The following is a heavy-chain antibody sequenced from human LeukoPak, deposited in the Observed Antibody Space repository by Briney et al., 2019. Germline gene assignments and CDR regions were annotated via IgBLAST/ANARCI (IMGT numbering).Heavy chain of an antibody. J-gene: IGHJ6*04. CDR1: GFTFSSYS. CDR2: ISSSSSYI. CDR3: VRDRAPWGGALGGAKGMDV. D-gene: IGHD3-10*01. Sequence: GGSLRLSCAASGFTFSSYSMNWVRQAPGKGLEWVSSISSSSSYIYYADSVKGRFTISRDNSKNTLDLQMNSLRVEYTAGYYCVRDRAPWGGALGGAKGMDVWGEGTTVTVSS. V-gene: IGHV3-21*06.